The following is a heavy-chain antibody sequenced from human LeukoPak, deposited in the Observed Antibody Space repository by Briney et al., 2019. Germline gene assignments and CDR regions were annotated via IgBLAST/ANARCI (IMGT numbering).Heavy chain of an antibody. V-gene: IGHV4-4*07. Sequence: SETLSLTCTVSGGSISSYYWSWIRQPAGKGLEWIGRIYTSGSTNYNPSLKSRVTMSVDTSKNQFSLKLSSVTAADTAVYYCAGEAYCSGWYGRVLWYFDLWGRGTLVTVSS. CDR3: AGEAYCSGWYGRVLWYFDL. J-gene: IGHJ2*01. D-gene: IGHD6-19*01. CDR2: IYTSGST. CDR1: GGSISSYY.